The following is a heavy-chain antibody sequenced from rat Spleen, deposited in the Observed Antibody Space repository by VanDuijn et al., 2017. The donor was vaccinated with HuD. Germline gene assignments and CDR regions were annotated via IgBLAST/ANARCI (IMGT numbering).Heavy chain of an antibody. CDR1: VYSITSSYR. J-gene: IGHJ3*01. D-gene: IGHD4-3*01. Sequence: EVQLQESGPGLVKPSQSLSLTCSVTVYSITSSYRWSWIRKFPGNKLEWMGYINSAGSTNYNPSLKSRVSITRDTSKNRFFLQLNSVTTEDTATYYCARGRYNSNWFAFWGQGTLVTVSS. V-gene: IGHV3-3*01. CDR3: ARGRYNSNWFAF. CDR2: INSAGST.